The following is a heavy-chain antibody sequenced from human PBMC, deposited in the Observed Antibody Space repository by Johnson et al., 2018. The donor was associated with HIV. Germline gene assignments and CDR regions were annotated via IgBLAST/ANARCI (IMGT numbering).Heavy chain of an antibody. V-gene: IGHV3-33*05. CDR2: ISYDGSNK. CDR1: RLTFSSYG. J-gene: IGHJ3*02. Sequence: QVQLVESGGGLVQPGGSLRLSCAASRLTFSSYGMHWVRQAPGKGLEWVAVISYDGSNKYYADSVKGRFTISRDDSKDTLYLQMNSLRAEDTAVYYCAKDYWGGARGVMGLDAFDIWGQGTMVTVSS. CDR3: AKDYWGGARGVMGLDAFDI. D-gene: IGHD3-10*01.